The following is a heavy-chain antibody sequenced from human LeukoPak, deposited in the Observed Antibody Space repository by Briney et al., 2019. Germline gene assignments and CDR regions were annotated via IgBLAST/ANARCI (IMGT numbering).Heavy chain of an antibody. V-gene: IGHV4-59*12. CDR2: ISYSGST. D-gene: IGHD3-22*01. CDR3: ARATMIVATNWFDP. J-gene: IGHJ5*02. Sequence: SETLSLTCTVSGCSISSYYWSWIRQPPGKGLEWIGYISYSGSTNYNPSLKSRVTISVDTSKNQFSLKLSSVTAADTAVYYCARATMIVATNWFDPWGQGTLVTVSS. CDR1: GCSISSYY.